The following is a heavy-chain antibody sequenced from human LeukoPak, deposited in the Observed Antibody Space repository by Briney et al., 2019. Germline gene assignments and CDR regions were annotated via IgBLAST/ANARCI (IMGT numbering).Heavy chain of an antibody. CDR3: ARGRQSDTAMGGDAFDI. V-gene: IGHV3-7*01. CDR1: RLTFSSYW. CDR2: IKEDGSDK. D-gene: IGHD5-18*01. Sequence: PGGSLRLSCVASRLTFSSYWMTWVRQAPGKGLEWVANIKEDGSDKYYVESVKGRFTISRDNAKNSLYLQMNSLRAEDTAVYYCARGRQSDTAMGGDAFDIWGQGTMVTVSS. J-gene: IGHJ3*02.